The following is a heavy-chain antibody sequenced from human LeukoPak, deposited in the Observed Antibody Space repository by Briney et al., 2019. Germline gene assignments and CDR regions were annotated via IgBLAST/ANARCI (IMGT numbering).Heavy chain of an antibody. CDR3: AREGVPNDILTRSWFDP. CDR2: INPNSGGT. J-gene: IGHJ5*02. D-gene: IGHD3-9*01. CDR1: GYTFTGYY. V-gene: IGHV1-2*02. Sequence: ASVKVSCKASGYTFTGYYMHWVRQAPGQGLEWMGWINPNSGGTNYAQKFQGRVTMTRDTSISTAYMELSRLRSDDTAVYYCAREGVPNDILTRSWFDPWGQGTLVTVSS.